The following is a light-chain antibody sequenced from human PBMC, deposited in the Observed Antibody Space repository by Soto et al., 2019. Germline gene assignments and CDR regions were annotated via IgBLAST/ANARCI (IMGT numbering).Light chain of an antibody. CDR3: GSWDSSLSAYV. CDR2: GDN. CDR1: SSNIGGNS. J-gene: IGLJ1*01. Sequence: QSALTQPPSVSAAPGQKVTISCSGSSSNIGGNSVSWYQQLPGTAPKLLIYGDNKRPSGIPDRFSGSKSGTSATLGITGFQTGDEADYYCGSWDSSLSAYVFGTGTRSPS. V-gene: IGLV1-51*01.